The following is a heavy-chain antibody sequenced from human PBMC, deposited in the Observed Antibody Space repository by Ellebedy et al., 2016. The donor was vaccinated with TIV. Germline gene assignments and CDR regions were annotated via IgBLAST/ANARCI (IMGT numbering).Heavy chain of an antibody. CDR3: VLVASGTYWFDP. CDR1: GYTFSDHN. Sequence: AASVKVSCKASGYTFSDHNLHWVRQAPGQGLEWMGWINPNSGGADYAQQFQGRVTMTRDTSISTAYMELTRLRSDDTAVYYCVLVASGTYWFDPWGQGTLVTVSS. V-gene: IGHV1-2*02. D-gene: IGHD6-13*01. J-gene: IGHJ5*02. CDR2: INPNSGGA.